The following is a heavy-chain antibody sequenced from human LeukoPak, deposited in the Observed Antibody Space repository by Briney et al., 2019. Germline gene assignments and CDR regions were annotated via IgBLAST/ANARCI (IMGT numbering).Heavy chain of an antibody. CDR3: AKGRGWEASYYYYYMDV. D-gene: IGHD1-26*01. J-gene: IGHJ6*03. Sequence: GGSLRLSCAASGITFSTYDMSWVRQAPGKGLEWVSGISWSGGTTYYADSVKGRFTISRDNSRNTLYLQMNSLRAEDTAVYYCAKGRGWEASYYYYYMDVWGKGTTVTISS. CDR1: GITFSTYD. CDR2: ISWSGGTT. V-gene: IGHV3-23*01.